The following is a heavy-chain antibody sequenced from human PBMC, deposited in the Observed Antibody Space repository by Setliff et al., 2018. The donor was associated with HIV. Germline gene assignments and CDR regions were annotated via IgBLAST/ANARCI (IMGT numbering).Heavy chain of an antibody. V-gene: IGHV1-69*10. CDR1: GGTSSSDA. D-gene: IGHD2-8*02. J-gene: IGHJ4*02. CDR3: AKEGGGGSDGWWGYYFDY. Sequence: GASVKVSCKAFGGTSSSDAISWVRQAPGQGLEWMGGIIPILGIASYAQKFQGRVTITADESITADESTSAAFMELSSLRSDDTAVYYCAKEGGGGSDGWWGYYFDYWGQGTLVTVSS. CDR2: IIPILGIA.